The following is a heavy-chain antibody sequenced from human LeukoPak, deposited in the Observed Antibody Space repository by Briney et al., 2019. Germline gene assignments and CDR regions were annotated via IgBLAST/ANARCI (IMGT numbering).Heavy chain of an antibody. CDR1: GYTFTGYY. Sequence: ASVKVSCKASGYTFTGYYMHWVRQAPGQGLEWMGWINPNSGGTNYAQKFQGRVTMTRDTSISTAYMELRRLTSDDTAVYYCSSAILLATTLDYWGQGTLVTVSS. J-gene: IGHJ4*02. V-gene: IGHV1-2*02. D-gene: IGHD5-12*01. CDR2: INPNSGGT. CDR3: SSAILLATTLDY.